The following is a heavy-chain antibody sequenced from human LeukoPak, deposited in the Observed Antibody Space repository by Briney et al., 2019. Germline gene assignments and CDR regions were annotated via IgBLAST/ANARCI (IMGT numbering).Heavy chain of an antibody. CDR2: FSSSSSTI. D-gene: IGHD4-17*01. J-gene: IGHJ4*02. CDR3: ARAPTDDYGDYSFDY. CDR1: GFTFSSYS. V-gene: IGHV3-48*04. Sequence: GGSLRLSCAASGFTFSSYSMNWVRQAPGKGLEWVSYFSSSSSTIYYADSVKGRFTISRDNAKNSLYLQMNSLRAEDTAVYYCARAPTDDYGDYSFDYWGQGTLVTVSS.